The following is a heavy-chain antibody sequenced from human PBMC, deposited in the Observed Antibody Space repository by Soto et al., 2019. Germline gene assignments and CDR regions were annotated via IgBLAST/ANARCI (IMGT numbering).Heavy chain of an antibody. J-gene: IGHJ4*02. CDR1: GGSLSSGFYS. V-gene: IGHV4-30-2*01. D-gene: IGHD2-21*02. CDR2: IYHSGST. Sequence: SETLSLTCAVSGGSLSSGFYSWSWIRQPPGKGLEWIGYIYHSGSTYYNPSLKSRVTISVDTSKNQFSLKLSSVTAADTAVYYCARGVRLYGIVVVTAIQAYYFDYWSQGILVTVSS. CDR3: ARGVRLYGIVVVTAIQAYYFDY.